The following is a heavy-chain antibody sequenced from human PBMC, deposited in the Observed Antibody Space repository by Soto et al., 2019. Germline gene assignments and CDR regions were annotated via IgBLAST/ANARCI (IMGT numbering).Heavy chain of an antibody. J-gene: IGHJ3*02. D-gene: IGHD1-26*01. CDR2: INTDGSTT. CDR1: GFTFRIYW. Sequence: PGGSLRLSCASSGFTFRIYWMHCVRQAPGKGIVWVSRINTDGSTTNYWDSVKGQFTISRDNAKNTLYLQLKSLRAEDTAVYYCARIGVVGPTKTAFVIRGQGTMVTVSS. CDR3: ARIGVVGPTKTAFVI. V-gene: IGHV3-74*01.